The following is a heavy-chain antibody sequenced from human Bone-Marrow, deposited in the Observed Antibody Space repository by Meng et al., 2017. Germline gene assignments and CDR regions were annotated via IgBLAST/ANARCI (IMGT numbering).Heavy chain of an antibody. CDR3: ARVPGYSSGWYYFDY. CDR1: GYTFPDYW. Sequence: VQRVRSWAEVKKPGPSVKVSCKASGYTFPDYWLHWVRRAPGQGLEWMGRINPKSGDTHYAQRFQGRVTMTGDTSISTAYMELSRLRSDDTAVYYCARVPGYSSGWYYFDYWGQGTLVTVSS. V-gene: IGHV1-2*06. D-gene: IGHD6-19*01. J-gene: IGHJ4*02. CDR2: INPKSGDT.